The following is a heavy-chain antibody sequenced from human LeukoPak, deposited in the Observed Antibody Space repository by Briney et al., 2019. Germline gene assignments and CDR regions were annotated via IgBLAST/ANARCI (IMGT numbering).Heavy chain of an antibody. V-gene: IGHV4-34*01. D-gene: IGHD2-2*01. CDR1: GGSFSGYY. Sequence: PSETLSLTCAVYGGSFSGYYWSWIRQPPGKGLEWIGEINHSGSTNYNPSLKSRVTISVDTSKNQFSLKLGSVTAADTAVYYCARGLGYCSSTSCYLGDYYYYGMDVWGQGTTVTVSS. J-gene: IGHJ6*02. CDR2: INHSGST. CDR3: ARGLGYCSSTSCYLGDYYYYGMDV.